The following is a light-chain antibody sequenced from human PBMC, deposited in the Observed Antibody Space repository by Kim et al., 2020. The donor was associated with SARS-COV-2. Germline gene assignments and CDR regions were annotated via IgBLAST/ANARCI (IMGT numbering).Light chain of an antibody. J-gene: IGLJ3*02. Sequence: QRFTISCSGSSSNIGSNYVYWYQQLPGTAPKLLIYRNNQRPSGVPDRFSGSKSDTLASLAISGLRSEDEADYYCATWDDSLSGHWVFGGGTQLTVL. CDR1: SSNIGSNY. CDR3: ATWDDSLSGHWV. CDR2: RNN. V-gene: IGLV1-47*01.